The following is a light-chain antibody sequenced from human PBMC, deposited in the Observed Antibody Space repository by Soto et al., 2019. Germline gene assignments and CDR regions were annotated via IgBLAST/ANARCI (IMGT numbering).Light chain of an antibody. CDR3: CSYAGSKNRYV. J-gene: IGLJ1*01. Sequence: QSALTQPPSASGSRGQSVTISCTGTSSDVGGYNFVSWYQQHPGKAPKVILYEVTKRPSGVPDRFSGSKSGTSASLTVSILQLKDEDHAYCCSYAGSKNRYVFGTGTKVTVL. CDR2: EVT. CDR1: SSDVGGYNF. V-gene: IGLV2-8*01.